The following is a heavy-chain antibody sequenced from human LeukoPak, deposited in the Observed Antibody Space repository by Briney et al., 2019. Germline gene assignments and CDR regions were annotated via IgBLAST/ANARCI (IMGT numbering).Heavy chain of an antibody. CDR3: AKDLDYGDHGGVY. D-gene: IGHD4-17*01. J-gene: IGHJ4*02. CDR1: TFAFSFYA. V-gene: IGHV3-23*01. Sequence: GGSLRLSCAASTFAFSFYAMSWVRQAPGEGLEWVSSISGSGGSTYYADSVKGRFTISRDNSKNTLYLQMNSPRAEDTGVYYCAKDLDYGDHGGVYWGQGTLVTVSS. CDR2: ISGSGGST.